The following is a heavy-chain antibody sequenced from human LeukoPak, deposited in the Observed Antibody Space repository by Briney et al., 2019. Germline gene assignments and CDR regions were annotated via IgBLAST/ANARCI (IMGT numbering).Heavy chain of an antibody. Sequence: GGSLRLSCAASGFTFSSYAMSWVRQAPGKGLEWVSAISGSGGSTYYADSVKGRFTISRGNSKNTLYLQMNSLRAEDTAVYYCARGYLVSDIVVVPAAFDYWGQGTLVTVSS. J-gene: IGHJ4*02. D-gene: IGHD2-2*01. CDR2: ISGSGGST. V-gene: IGHV3-23*01. CDR3: ARGYLVSDIVVVPAAFDY. CDR1: GFTFSSYA.